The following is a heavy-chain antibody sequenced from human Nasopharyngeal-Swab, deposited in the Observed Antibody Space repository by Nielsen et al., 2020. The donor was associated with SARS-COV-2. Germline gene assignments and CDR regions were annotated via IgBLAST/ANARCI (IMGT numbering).Heavy chain of an antibody. CDR3: ARVGYCSGGSCYSIDY. D-gene: IGHD2-15*01. CDR2: IWYDGSNK. CDR1: GFTFSSSG. V-gene: IGHV3-33*01. Sequence: GESLKISCAASGFTFSSSGMHWVRQAPGKGLEWVAVIWYDGSNKYYADSVKGRFTISRDNSKNTLYLQMNSLRAEDTAVYYCARVGYCSGGSCYSIDYWGQGTLVTVSS. J-gene: IGHJ4*02.